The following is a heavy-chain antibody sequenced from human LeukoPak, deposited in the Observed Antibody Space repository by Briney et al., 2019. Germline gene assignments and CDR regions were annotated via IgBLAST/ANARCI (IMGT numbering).Heavy chain of an antibody. CDR1: YYYTSSGYY. CDR3: ARDLYGMDV. CDR2: IYHSGST. J-gene: IGHJ6*02. Sequence: SETLSLTCTVSYYYTSSGYYWGWIRQPPGRGLQWIGSIYHSGSTFYNPSLKSRVTMSVDTSKNQFSLKLSSVTAADTAVYYCARDLYGMDVWGQGTTVTVSS. V-gene: IGHV4-38-2*02.